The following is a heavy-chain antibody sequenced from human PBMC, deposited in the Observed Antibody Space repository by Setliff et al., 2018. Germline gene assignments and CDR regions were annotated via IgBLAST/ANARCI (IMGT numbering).Heavy chain of an antibody. CDR1: GFTFSTYR. V-gene: IGHV3-33*08. CDR3: ARTCSGSGCYAGLES. J-gene: IGHJ4*02. CDR2: IWDDGGNK. Sequence: GESLRLSCAASGFTFSTYRMHWVRQAPGKGLEWVAVIWDDGGNKYHADSAKGRFTISRDNSKNTLYLQMNSLRPEDTAVYYCARTCSGSGCYAGLESWGQGTPVTVSS. D-gene: IGHD2-15*01.